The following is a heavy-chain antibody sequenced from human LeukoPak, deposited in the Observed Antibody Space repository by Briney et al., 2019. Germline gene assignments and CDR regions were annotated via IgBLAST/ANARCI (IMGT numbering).Heavy chain of an antibody. CDR2: IYYSGST. D-gene: IGHD2-2*02. CDR3: ARDSGEPAAIVGFGY. Sequence: SETLSLTCTVSGGSISSSSYYWGWIRQPPGKGLEWLGSIYYSGSTYYNPSLKSRVTISVDTSKNQFSLKLSSVTAADTAVYYCARDSGEPAAIVGFGYWGQGTLVTVSS. J-gene: IGHJ4*02. CDR1: GGSISSSSYY. V-gene: IGHV4-39*07.